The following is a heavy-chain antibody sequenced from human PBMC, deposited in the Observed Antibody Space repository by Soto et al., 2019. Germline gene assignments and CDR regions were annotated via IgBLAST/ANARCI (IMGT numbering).Heavy chain of an antibody. J-gene: IGHJ6*02. Sequence: ASGKVCFKASGYPFTGYYMHLVRQAPGQGLEWMGWINPNSGGTNYAQKFQGWVTMTRYTSISTAYMELSRLRSDDTAVYYCARTPIRVTIFGVVIRSGMDVWGQGTTVTVSS. V-gene: IGHV1-2*04. CDR3: ARTPIRVTIFGVVIRSGMDV. CDR1: GYPFTGYY. CDR2: INPNSGGT. D-gene: IGHD3-3*01.